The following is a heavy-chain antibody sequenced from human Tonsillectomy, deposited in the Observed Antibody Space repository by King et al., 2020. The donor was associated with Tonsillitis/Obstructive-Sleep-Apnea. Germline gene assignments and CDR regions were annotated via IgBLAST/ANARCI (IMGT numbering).Heavy chain of an antibody. CDR1: GGSISSSRYY. CDR3: ARRSLGVGHFDL. J-gene: IGHJ2*01. Sequence: QLQESGPGLVKPSETLSLTCTVSGGSISSSRYYWGWIRQPPGKGLEWIGSIYYSGVTYYKPSLKSRVTISVDTSKNQFSLKLSSATAADTAVYYCARRSLGVGHFDLWGRGTLVTVSS. D-gene: IGHD3-16*01. CDR2: IYYSGVT. V-gene: IGHV4-39*01.